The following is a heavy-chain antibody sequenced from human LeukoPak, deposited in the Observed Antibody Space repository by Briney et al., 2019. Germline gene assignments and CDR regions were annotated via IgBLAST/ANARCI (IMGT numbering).Heavy chain of an antibody. CDR2: IKQDGSEK. CDR3: ARGRVGSTWLDY. CDR1: GFTFSSYW. J-gene: IGHJ4*02. Sequence: QAGGSLRLSCAASGFTFSSYWMSWVRQAPGKGLEWVANIKQDGSEKFYVDSVKGRFTISRDNDKNSLCLQMNNLRAEDTAVYYCARGRVGSTWLDYWGQGTLVTVSS. V-gene: IGHV3-7*02. D-gene: IGHD1-26*01.